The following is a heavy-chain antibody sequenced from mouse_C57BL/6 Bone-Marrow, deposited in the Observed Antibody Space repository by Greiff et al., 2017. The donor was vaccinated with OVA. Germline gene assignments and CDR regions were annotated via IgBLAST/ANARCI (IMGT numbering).Heavy chain of an antibody. D-gene: IGHD2-3*01. J-gene: IGHJ2*01. CDR2: IYWDDDK. CDR1: GFSLSTSGMG. V-gene: IGHV8-12*01. CDR3: ARSSGVYDGYYDYFDY. Sequence: QVTLKVSGPGILQSSQTLSLTCSFSGFSLSTSGMGVSWIRQPSGKCLEWLAHIYWDDDKRYHPSLTSQLTISKDTSRNQVFLKITSVDTADTATYYCARSSGVYDGYYDYFDYWGQGTTLTVSS.